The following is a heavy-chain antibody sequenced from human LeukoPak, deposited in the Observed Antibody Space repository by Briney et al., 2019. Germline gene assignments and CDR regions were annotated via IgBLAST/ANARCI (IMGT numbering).Heavy chain of an antibody. CDR2: ISGSGGSA. CDR1: GFSFSDYY. CDR3: AKLAAVVVVAGPDY. V-gene: IGHV3-23*01. J-gene: IGHJ4*02. D-gene: IGHD2-15*01. Sequence: GGSLRLSCAASGFSFSDYYMSWIRQAPGKGLEWVSAISGSGGSAYYADSVKGRFTISRDNSKNTLYLQMNSLRAEDTAVYYCAKLAAVVVVAGPDYWGQGTLVTVSS.